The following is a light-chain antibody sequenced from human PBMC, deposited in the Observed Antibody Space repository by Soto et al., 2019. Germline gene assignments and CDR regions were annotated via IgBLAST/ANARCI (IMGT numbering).Light chain of an antibody. CDR2: VAS. CDR3: HHYGSSPT. V-gene: IGKV3-20*01. Sequence: EIVLTQSPGTLSLSPGERATLSCRASQTVSRDYLAGYQQKPGQAPRILIYVASSRAPGIPDRFSGSGSGTYFTLTVSGLEPEDFAVYYCHHYGSSPTLGGGTKVEIK. CDR1: QTVSRDY. J-gene: IGKJ4*01.